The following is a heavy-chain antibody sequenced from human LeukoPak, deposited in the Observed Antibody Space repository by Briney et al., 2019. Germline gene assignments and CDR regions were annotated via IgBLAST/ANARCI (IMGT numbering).Heavy chain of an antibody. CDR2: ISSSSSYI. J-gene: IGHJ5*02. CDR3: ARGDRDIWSGYLNWFDP. D-gene: IGHD3-3*01. Sequence: KAGGSLRLSCAASGFTFSSYSMNWVRQAPGKGLEWVSSISSSSSYIYYADSVKGRFTISRDNAKNSLYLQMNSLRAEDTAVYYCARGDRDIWSGYLNWFDPWGQGTLVTVSS. V-gene: IGHV3-21*01. CDR1: GFTFSSYS.